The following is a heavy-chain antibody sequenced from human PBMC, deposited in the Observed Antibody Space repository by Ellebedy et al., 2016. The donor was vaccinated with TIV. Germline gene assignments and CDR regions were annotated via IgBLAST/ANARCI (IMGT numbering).Heavy chain of an antibody. D-gene: IGHD5-24*01. CDR3: VKDHTAGDGRWVFDL. CDR2: IYGSGGGI. V-gene: IGHV3-23*01. Sequence: GESLKIFCTASGFTFSPYAIGWVRQTPGKGLEWVSGIYGSGGGISYSESVKGRFTISRDNSKNTLYLQMNNLSPEDTGIYYCVKDHTAGDGRWVFDLWGQGTMVTVSS. CDR1: GFTFSPYA. J-gene: IGHJ3*01.